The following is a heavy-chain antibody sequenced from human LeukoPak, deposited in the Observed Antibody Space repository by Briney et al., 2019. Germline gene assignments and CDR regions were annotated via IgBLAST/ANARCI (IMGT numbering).Heavy chain of an antibody. V-gene: IGHV1-69*04. CDR1: GGTFSSYA. D-gene: IGHD1-26*01. J-gene: IGHJ4*02. Sequence: SVKVSCKASGGTFSSYAISWVRQAPGQGLEWMGRIIPIFGIANYAQKFQGRVTITADKSTSIAYMELSSLRSEDTAVYYCARAESGSYYHFDYWGQGTLVTVSS. CDR3: ARAESGSYYHFDY. CDR2: IIPIFGIA.